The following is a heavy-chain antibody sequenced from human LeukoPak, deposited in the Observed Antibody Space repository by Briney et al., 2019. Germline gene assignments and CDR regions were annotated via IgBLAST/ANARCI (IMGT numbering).Heavy chain of an antibody. D-gene: IGHD3-22*01. Sequence: GGSLRLSCAASGFTFSTYWMTWVRQAPGKGLEWVANINQEGSETYYVDSVKGRFTISRDNAKNSLYLQMNSLRVEDTAVYYCAKDPRYYDGPGYHGGYYYYMDVWGKGTTVTVSS. CDR3: AKDPRYYDGPGYHGGYYYYMDV. V-gene: IGHV3-7*01. CDR1: GFTFSTYW. CDR2: INQEGSET. J-gene: IGHJ6*03.